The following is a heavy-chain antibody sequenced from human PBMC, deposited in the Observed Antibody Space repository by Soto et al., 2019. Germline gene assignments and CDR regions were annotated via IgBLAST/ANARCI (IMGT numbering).Heavy chain of an antibody. CDR3: ARHPHLDSSIWDPPFDY. Sequence: GESLKISCKGSGYSFTSYWISWVRQMPGKGLEWMGRIDPSDSYTNYSPSFQGHVTISADKSISTAYLQWSSLKASDTALYYCARHPHLDSSIWDPPFDYWGQGTLVTVSS. J-gene: IGHJ4*02. D-gene: IGHD6-13*01. CDR1: GYSFTSYW. CDR2: IDPSDSYT. V-gene: IGHV5-10-1*01.